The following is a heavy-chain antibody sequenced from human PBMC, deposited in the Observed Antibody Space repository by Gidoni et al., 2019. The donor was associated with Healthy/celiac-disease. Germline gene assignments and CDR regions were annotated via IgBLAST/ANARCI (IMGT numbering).Heavy chain of an antibody. Sequence: EVQLVESGGGLVQPGGSLRLSCAASGFTFSSYWMSWVRQAPGKGLEWVANIKQDGSEKYYVDSVKGRFTISRDNAKNSLYLQMNSLRAEDTAVYYCARARAGGYYYYGMDVWGQGTTVTVSS. CDR2: IKQDGSEK. J-gene: IGHJ6*02. CDR3: ARARAGGYYYYGMDV. V-gene: IGHV3-7*03. CDR1: GFTFSSYW. D-gene: IGHD2-8*02.